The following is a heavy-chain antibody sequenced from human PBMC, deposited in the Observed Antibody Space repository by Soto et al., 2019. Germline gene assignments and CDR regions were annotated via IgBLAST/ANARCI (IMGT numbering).Heavy chain of an antibody. CDR2: IYYSGST. CDR1: GGSISSSSYY. V-gene: IGHV4-39*01. J-gene: IGHJ1*01. D-gene: IGHD6-19*01. Sequence: QLQLQESGPGLVKPSETLSLTCTVSGGSISSSSYYWGWIRQPPGKGLEWIGSIYYSGSTYYNPSLKSRVTISVDTSKNQFSLKLSSVTAADTAVYYCARHRNIGQWLVPALEYFQHWGQGTLVTVSS. CDR3: ARHRNIGQWLVPALEYFQH.